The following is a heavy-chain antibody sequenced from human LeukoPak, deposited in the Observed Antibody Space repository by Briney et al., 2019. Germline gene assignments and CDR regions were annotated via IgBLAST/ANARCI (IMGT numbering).Heavy chain of an antibody. Sequence: SETLSLTCSVSGYSISSGYYWGWIREPPGKGLEWIGSIHYSGSTYYNPSLKSRVTISVDTSKNQFSLRLSSVTAADTAVYYCARVTGYMIEDYFDYWGQGTLVTVSS. J-gene: IGHJ4*02. CDR1: GYSISSGYY. V-gene: IGHV4-38-2*02. CDR3: ARVTGYMIEDYFDY. D-gene: IGHD3-22*01. CDR2: IHYSGST.